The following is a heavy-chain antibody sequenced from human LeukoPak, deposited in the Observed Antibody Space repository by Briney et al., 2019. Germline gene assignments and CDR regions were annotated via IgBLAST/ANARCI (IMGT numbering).Heavy chain of an antibody. D-gene: IGHD3-10*01. CDR1: AGSISSYY. CDR3: ARDNYYGSGSHPGYYYMDV. CDR2: TYTSGST. Sequence: SETLSLTCTFSAGSISSYYWSWIRQPAGKGLEWIGRTYTSGSTNYNPSLKSRVTISVDTSKNQFSLKLSSVTAADTAVYYCARDNYYGSGSHPGYYYMDVWGKGTTVTISS. J-gene: IGHJ6*03. V-gene: IGHV4-4*07.